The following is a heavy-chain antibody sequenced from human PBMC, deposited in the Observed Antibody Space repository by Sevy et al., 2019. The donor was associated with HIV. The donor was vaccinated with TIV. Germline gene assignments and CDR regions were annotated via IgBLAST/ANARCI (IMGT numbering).Heavy chain of an antibody. J-gene: IGHJ4*02. CDR3: ARGYNWNINFDY. V-gene: IGHV1-18*01. CDR1: GYTFPSYG. CDR2: ISPYNGKT. Sequence: ASVKVSCKASGYTFPSYGISWVRQSPGQGLEWMGWISPYNGKTNYAQKLQGRVTMTTDTSTSTAYMEVRSLRSDATAVYYCARGYNWNINFDYWGQGTLVTVSS. D-gene: IGHD1-1*01.